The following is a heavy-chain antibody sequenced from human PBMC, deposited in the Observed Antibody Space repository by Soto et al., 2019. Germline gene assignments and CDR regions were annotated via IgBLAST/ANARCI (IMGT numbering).Heavy chain of an antibody. CDR3: AKVAYYDSSGYGWFDP. V-gene: IGHV3-23*01. J-gene: IGHJ5*02. Sequence: GGSLRLSCAASGFTFSSYAMSWVRQAPGKGLEWVSAISGSGGSTYYAGSVKGRFTISRDNSKNTLYLQMNSLRAEDTAVYYCAKVAYYDSSGYGWFDPWGQGTLVTVSS. CDR2: ISGSGGST. CDR1: GFTFSSYA. D-gene: IGHD3-22*01.